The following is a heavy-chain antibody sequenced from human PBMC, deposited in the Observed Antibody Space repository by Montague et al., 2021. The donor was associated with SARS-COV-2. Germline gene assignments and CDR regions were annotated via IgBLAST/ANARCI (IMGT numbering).Heavy chain of an antibody. CDR1: GFTFSSYA. CDR3: ARDRRYYDSSVYPGVAYNWFDP. J-gene: IGHJ5*02. CDR2: ISYDGSNK. Sequence: SLRLSCAASGFTFSSYAVHWVRQAPGKGLEWVAVISYDGSNKYYADSVKGRFTISRDNSKNTLYLQMNSLRAEDTAVYYCARDRRYYDSSVYPGVAYNWFDPWGQGTLVTVSS. D-gene: IGHD3-22*01. V-gene: IGHV3-30-3*01.